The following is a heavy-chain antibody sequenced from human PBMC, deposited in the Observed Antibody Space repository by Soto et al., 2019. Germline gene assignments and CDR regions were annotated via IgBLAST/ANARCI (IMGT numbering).Heavy chain of an antibody. CDR2: INSDGSIT. CDR1: GFTFNTHC. CDR3: ARAMTSVRAAAKGDF. D-gene: IGHD1-26*01. V-gene: IGHV3-74*01. J-gene: IGHJ4*02. Sequence: EVQLVESGGGLILPGGSLRLSCAASGFTFNTHCMHWVRQAPGKGLVWVSRINSDGSITDYAYSVKGRFSISRDNPKNTLDLQMNSLSPEDTAVYYCARAMTSVRAAAKGDFWGQGTLVTGSS.